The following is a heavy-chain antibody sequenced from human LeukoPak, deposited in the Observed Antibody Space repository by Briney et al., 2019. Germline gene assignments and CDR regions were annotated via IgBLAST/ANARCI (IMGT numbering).Heavy chain of an antibody. CDR2: ISAYNGNT. CDR3: AVTPAPTTVVTWVGFDY. Sequence: GASVKASCKASGYTFTSYGISWVRQAPGQGLEWMGWISAYNGNTNYAQKLQGRVTMTTDTSTSTAYMELRSLRSDDTAVYYCAVTPAPTTVVTWVGFDYWGQGTLVTVSS. CDR1: GYTFTSYG. J-gene: IGHJ4*02. D-gene: IGHD4-23*01. V-gene: IGHV1-18*01.